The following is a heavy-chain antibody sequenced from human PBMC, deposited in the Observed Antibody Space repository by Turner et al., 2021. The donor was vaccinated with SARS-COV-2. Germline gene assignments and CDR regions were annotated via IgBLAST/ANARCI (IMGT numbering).Heavy chain of an antibody. Sequence: QVQLVQSGAEVKKPGASVKVSCKVSGYTLTELSMHWVRQAPGKGLDWMGGFDPEDAKTIYAQKFQGRVTMTEDTSTDTAYMEVSSLRSEDTAVYYCATATVIYGDYENYYYYYGMDVWGQGTTVTVSS. CDR2: FDPEDAKT. CDR3: ATATVIYGDYENYYYYYGMDV. J-gene: IGHJ6*02. V-gene: IGHV1-24*01. CDR1: GYTLTELS. D-gene: IGHD4-17*01.